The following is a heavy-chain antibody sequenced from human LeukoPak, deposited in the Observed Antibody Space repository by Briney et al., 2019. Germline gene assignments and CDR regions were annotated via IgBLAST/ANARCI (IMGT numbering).Heavy chain of an antibody. CDR2: ISSSGGTI. CDR1: GFTFSSCD. CDR3: VRDERSSYVRGVSQYFLH. V-gene: IGHV3-48*03. Sequence: PGGSLRLSCAASGFTFSSCDMNWVRQAPGKGLEWVSYISSSGGTIYYADSVKGRFTISRDNAKNSLCLQMNSLRAEDTAVYYCVRDERSSYVRGVSQYFLHWGQGTLVTVSS. D-gene: IGHD2-8*01. J-gene: IGHJ1*01.